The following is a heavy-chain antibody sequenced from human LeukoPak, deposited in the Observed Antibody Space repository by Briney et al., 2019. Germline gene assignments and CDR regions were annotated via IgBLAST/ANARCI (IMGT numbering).Heavy chain of an antibody. D-gene: IGHD3-9*01. CDR2: IYYSGST. J-gene: IGHJ4*02. CDR3: ALYYDILTGHSISDY. CDR1: GGSISSSSYY. Sequence: PSETLSLTCTVSGGSISSSSYYWGWIRQPPGKGLEWIGSIYYSGSTYYNPSLKSRVTISVDTSKNQFSLKLSSVTAADTAVYYCALYYDILTGHSISDYWGQGTLVTVSS. V-gene: IGHV4-39*07.